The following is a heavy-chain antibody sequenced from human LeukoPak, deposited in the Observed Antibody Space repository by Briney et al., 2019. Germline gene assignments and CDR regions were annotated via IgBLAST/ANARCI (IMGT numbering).Heavy chain of an antibody. J-gene: IGHJ4*02. V-gene: IGHV1-46*01. Sequence: ASVRLSCNASGHTFTSYYMHWARHAPGQGLEWMGILHPSGGDTSYAQKFQGSLTMTRDTSTNTVYIELTSLRSEDPAVYYCAREVMENLRFDYWGQGALVTVSS. CDR3: AREVMENLRFDY. CDR2: LHPSGGDT. CDR1: GHTFTSYY. D-gene: IGHD2-21*01.